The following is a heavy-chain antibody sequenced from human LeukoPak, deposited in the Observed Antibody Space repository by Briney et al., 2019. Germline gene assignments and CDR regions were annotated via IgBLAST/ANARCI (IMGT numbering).Heavy chain of an antibody. V-gene: IGHV3-66*01. Sequence: AGGSLRLSCVASGFTVRSNYMSWVRQAPGKGLEWVSTIYSGGNTYYADSVKGRFTFSRDNSKNTLYLQMNSLRAEDTAVYCCARGEWELFYYFDYWGQGTLVTVSS. CDR1: GFTVRSNY. D-gene: IGHD1-26*01. J-gene: IGHJ4*02. CDR3: ARGEWELFYYFDY. CDR2: IYSGGNT.